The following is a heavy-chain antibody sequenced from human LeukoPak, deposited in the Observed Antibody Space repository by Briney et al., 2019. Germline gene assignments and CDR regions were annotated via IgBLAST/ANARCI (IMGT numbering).Heavy chain of an antibody. CDR1: GFIFSGYG. J-gene: IGHJ4*02. D-gene: IGHD5-18*01. Sequence: GGSLRLSCAASGFIFSGYGMNWVRQAPGKGLEWVSSISSSSSYIYYGDSVKGRFTISRDNARNSLYLQMNSLRAEDTAVYCCARAGYNYGYDFSYWGQGTLVTVSS. CDR2: ISSSSSYI. CDR3: ARAGYNYGYDFSY. V-gene: IGHV3-21*01.